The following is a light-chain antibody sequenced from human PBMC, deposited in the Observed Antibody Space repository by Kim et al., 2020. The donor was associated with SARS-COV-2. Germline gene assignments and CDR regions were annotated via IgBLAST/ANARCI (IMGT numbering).Light chain of an antibody. CDR2: DAS. J-gene: IGKJ5*01. V-gene: IGKV3-11*01. CDR1: QSVNNY. Sequence: SPGERATLSCRASQSVNNYLAWYQQKPGQGPRLLIYDASNRATGMPARFSGSGSGADFTLTISSVEPEDFALYYCQQRGKWPITFGQGTRLEIK. CDR3: QQRGKWPIT.